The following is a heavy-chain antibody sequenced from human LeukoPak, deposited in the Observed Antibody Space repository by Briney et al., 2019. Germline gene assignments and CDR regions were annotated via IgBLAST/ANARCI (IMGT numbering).Heavy chain of an antibody. D-gene: IGHD6-19*01. V-gene: IGHV4-38-2*02. J-gene: IGHJ4*02. CDR2: IYHTGST. CDR3: ARVRGSSGLYDYYFDY. CDR1: GYSISSGYY. Sequence: PSETLSLTCTVAGYSISSGYYWGWIRQPPGKGLEWIGSIYHTGSTYYNPSLKSRVTISVDTSKNQFSLKLSSLTAADTAVYYCARVRGSSGLYDYYFDYWGQGTLVTVSS.